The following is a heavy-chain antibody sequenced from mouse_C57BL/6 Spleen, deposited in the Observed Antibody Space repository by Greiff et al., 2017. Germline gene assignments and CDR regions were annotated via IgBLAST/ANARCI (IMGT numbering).Heavy chain of an antibody. CDR3: APGYNNAYYAMDY. D-gene: IGHD2-5*01. CDR2: IYPGDGDT. CDR1: GYAFSSYW. J-gene: IGHJ4*01. Sequence: QVQLKQSGAELVKPGASVKISCKASGYAFSSYWMNWVKQRPGKGLEWIGTIYPGDGDTNYNDKFKGKATLTADKSSSTAYMQLSSLTSEDSAVYYSAPGYNNAYYAMDYWGQGTSVTVSS. V-gene: IGHV1-80*01.